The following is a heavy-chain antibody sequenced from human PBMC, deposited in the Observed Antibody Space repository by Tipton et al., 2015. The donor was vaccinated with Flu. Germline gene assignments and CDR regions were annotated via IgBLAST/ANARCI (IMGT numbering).Heavy chain of an antibody. D-gene: IGHD1-26*01. CDR2: IYYSGST. CDR1: GGSIRSTSYY. Sequence: TLSLTCTVSGGSIRSTSYYWGWVRQPPGKGLEWIGSIYYSGSTYYNPSLKSRPTISVDTSENQFSLKLSSVTAADTAVYYCATSVVGGRDYWGQGTLVTVSS. CDR3: ATSVVGGRDY. J-gene: IGHJ4*02. V-gene: IGHV4-39*01.